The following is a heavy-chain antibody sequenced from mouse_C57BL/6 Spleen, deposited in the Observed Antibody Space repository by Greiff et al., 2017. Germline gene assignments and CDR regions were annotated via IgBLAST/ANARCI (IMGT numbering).Heavy chain of an antibody. D-gene: IGHD1-1*01. CDR3: ATPYGSSPYYAMDN. V-gene: IGHV1-78*01. CDR2: IYPRDGST. CDR1: GYTFTDHT. Sequence: VQRVESDAELVKPGASVKISCKVSGYTFTDHTIHWMKQRPEQGLEWIGYIYPRDGSTKYNEKFKGKATLTADKSSSTAYMQLNSLTSEDSAVYFCATPYGSSPYYAMDNWGQGTSVTVSS. J-gene: IGHJ4*01.